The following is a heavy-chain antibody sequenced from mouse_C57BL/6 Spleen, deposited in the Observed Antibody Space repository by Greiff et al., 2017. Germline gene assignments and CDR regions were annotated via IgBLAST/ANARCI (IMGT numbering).Heavy chain of an antibody. Sequence: VQLQQSGAELVRPGASVTLSCKASGYTFTDYEMHWVKQTPVHGLEWIGAIDPETGGTAYNQKFKGKAILTADKSSSTAYMELRSLTSEDSAVYYCTSTVVADWYFDVWGTGTTVTVSS. CDR1: GYTFTDYE. CDR3: TSTVVADWYFDV. CDR2: IDPETGGT. V-gene: IGHV1-15*01. J-gene: IGHJ1*03. D-gene: IGHD1-1*01.